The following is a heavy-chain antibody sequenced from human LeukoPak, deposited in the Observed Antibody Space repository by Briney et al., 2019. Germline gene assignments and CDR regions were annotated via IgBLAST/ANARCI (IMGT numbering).Heavy chain of an antibody. CDR3: AREVIAPYWYFDL. CDR2: IYYNGNT. J-gene: IGHJ2*01. D-gene: IGHD2-21*01. CDR1: GGSVSSSSYY. Sequence: SQTLSLTCIVSGGSVSSSSYYWGWIRQSPGKGLEWIGTIYYNGNTYYNPSLKSRVTISVDTSKSQFSLKLSSVTAADTAVYYCAREVIAPYWYFDLWGRGTLVTVSS. V-gene: IGHV4-39*07.